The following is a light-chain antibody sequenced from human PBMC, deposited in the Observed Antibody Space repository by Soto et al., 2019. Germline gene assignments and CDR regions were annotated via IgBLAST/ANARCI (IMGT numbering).Light chain of an antibody. CDR3: QQYSVYWT. V-gene: IGKV1-5*03. CDR2: KAS. CDR1: QSVSGW. Sequence: DIPMTECRSTLSASAGATFTFTFRASQSVSGWLAWYQQKPGEAPRLLIYKASSLESGVPSRFSGSGSGTEFTLTISRLQTDDFATYPCQQYSVYWTFGPGTKVDIK. J-gene: IGKJ1*01.